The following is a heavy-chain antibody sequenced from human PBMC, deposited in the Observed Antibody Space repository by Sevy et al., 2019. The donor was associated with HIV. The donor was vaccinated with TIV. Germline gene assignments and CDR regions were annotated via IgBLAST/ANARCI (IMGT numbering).Heavy chain of an antibody. CDR3: AKEAGSGRVTIFGVVIKGFIDY. J-gene: IGHJ4*02. CDR1: GFTFSSYG. CDR2: ISYDGSNK. V-gene: IGHV3-30*18. Sequence: GGSLRLSCAASGFTFSSYGMHWVRQAPGKGLEWVAVISYDGSNKYYADSVKGRFTISRDNSKNTRYLQMNSLRAEDTAVYYCAKEAGSGRVTIFGVVIKGFIDYWGQGTLVTVSS. D-gene: IGHD3-3*01.